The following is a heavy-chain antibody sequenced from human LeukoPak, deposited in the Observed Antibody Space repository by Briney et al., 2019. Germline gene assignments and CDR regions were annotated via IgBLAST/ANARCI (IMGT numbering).Heavy chain of an antibody. V-gene: IGHV1-46*01. D-gene: IGHD2-2*01. CDR2: INPSAGGT. CDR1: GYTFTSYY. J-gene: IGHJ4*02. CDR3: ARGGCSTTSCYHFDS. Sequence: GASVKVSCKAYGYTFTSYYIHCVRQDPGQGLEWMGMINPSAGGTSYAQKFQDRVTMTRDMSTTTVYLGLNSLRSEDTAVYYCARGGCSTTSCYHFDSWGQRTLVTVSS.